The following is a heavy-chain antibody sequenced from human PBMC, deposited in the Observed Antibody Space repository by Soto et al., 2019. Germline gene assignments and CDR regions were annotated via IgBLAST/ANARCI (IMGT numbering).Heavy chain of an antibody. J-gene: IGHJ6*02. CDR2: INAGNGNT. CDR1: GYTFTSYA. V-gene: IGHV1-3*01. D-gene: IGHD6-6*01. Sequence: ASVKVSCKASGYTFTSYAMHWVRQAPGQRLEWMGWINAGNGNTKYSQKFQGRVTITRDTSASTAYMELSSLRSEDTAVYYCARLVGSSSNYYYGVDVWGQGTTVTVSS. CDR3: ARLVGSSSNYYYGVDV.